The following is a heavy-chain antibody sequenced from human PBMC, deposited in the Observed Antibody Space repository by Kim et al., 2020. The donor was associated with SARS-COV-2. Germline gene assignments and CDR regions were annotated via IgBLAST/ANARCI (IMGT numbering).Heavy chain of an antibody. D-gene: IGHD6-13*01. V-gene: IGHV3-11*06. CDR1: GFTFSDYY. CDR3: ARRGSSCDCQIDY. Sequence: GGSLRLSCAASGFTFSDYYMSWIRQAPGKGLEWVSYISSSSSYRSYADSVKGRFTISRDDAENSLYLQMNSLRAEDTAMYYCARRGSSCDCQIDYWGQGT. CDR2: ISSSSSYR. J-gene: IGHJ4*02.